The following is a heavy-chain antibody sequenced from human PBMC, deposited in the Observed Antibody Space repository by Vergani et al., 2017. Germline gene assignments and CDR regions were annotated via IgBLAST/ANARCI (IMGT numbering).Heavy chain of an antibody. CDR3: ARQQRIGGAIEI. Sequence: QVQLQESGPGLVKPSQTLSLTCTVSGGSISSGSYYWSWIRQPAGKGLEWIGRIYTSGSTNYNPSLKSRVTISVDTSKNQFSLKLSSVTAADTAVYYCARQQRIGGAIEIWGQGTLVTVSS. CDR1: GGSISSGSYY. J-gene: IGHJ4*02. CDR2: IYTSGST. V-gene: IGHV4-61*02. D-gene: IGHD1-26*01.